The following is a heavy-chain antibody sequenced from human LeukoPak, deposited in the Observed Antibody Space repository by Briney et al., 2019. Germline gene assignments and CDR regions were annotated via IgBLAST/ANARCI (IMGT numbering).Heavy chain of an antibody. D-gene: IGHD4-17*01. CDR3: AKGGSTSRVTTSRVVFGYYYYMDV. J-gene: IGHJ6*03. V-gene: IGHV3-23*01. CDR1: GFTFSSHA. CDR2: LSGSSGST. Sequence: GGSLRLSCAASGFTFSSHAMSWVRQAPGKGLEWVSSLSGSSGSTYHADSVKGRFSISRDNSKNTLYLQLNSLRAEDTAVYYCAKGGSTSRVTTSRVVFGYYYYMDVWGKGTPVTVSS.